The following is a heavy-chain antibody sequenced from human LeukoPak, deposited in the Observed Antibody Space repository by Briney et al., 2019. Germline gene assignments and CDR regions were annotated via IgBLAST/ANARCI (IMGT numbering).Heavy chain of an antibody. Sequence: GGSLRLSCAASGFTFSSYSMNWVRQAPGKGLEWVSSISSSSSYIYYADSVKGRFTISRDNAKNSLYLQMKSLRAEDTAVYYCARRGIGDAFDIWGQGTMVTVSS. CDR2: ISSSSSYI. CDR3: ARRGIGDAFDI. D-gene: IGHD6-13*01. J-gene: IGHJ3*02. V-gene: IGHV3-21*01. CDR1: GFTFSSYS.